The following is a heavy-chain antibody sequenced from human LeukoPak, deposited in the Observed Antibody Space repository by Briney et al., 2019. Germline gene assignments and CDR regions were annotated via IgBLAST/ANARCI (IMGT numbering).Heavy chain of an antibody. CDR3: ARGAYGDPTSFDY. Sequence: SETLSLTCTVSGGSISSYCWSWIRQPPGKGLEWIGYNSGSTNYNPSLKSRVTISVDTSKNQFSLKLSSVTAADTAVYYCARGAYGDPTSFDYWGQGTLVTVSS. D-gene: IGHD4-17*01. V-gene: IGHV4-59*01. J-gene: IGHJ4*02. CDR2: NSGST. CDR1: GGSISSYC.